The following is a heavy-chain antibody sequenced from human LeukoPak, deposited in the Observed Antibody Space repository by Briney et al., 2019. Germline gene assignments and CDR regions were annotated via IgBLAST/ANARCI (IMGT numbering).Heavy chain of an antibody. CDR2: IWYDGSNK. CDR3: ARSGSKWELSTHAFDI. V-gene: IGHV3-33*08. D-gene: IGHD1-26*01. J-gene: IGHJ3*02. Sequence: QPGGSLRLSCAASGFAFSDYEMHWVRQAPGKGLEWVAVIWYDGSNKYYADSVKGRFTISRDNSKNTLYLQMNSLRAEDTAVYYCARSGSKWELSTHAFDIWGQGTMVTVSS. CDR1: GFAFSDYE.